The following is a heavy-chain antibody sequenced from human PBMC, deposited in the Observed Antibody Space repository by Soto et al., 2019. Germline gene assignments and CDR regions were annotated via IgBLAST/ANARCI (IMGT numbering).Heavy chain of an antibody. CDR1: GYIFTSYW. CDR3: ARNWNEGGLDY. V-gene: IGHV5-51*03. CDR2: IYPGDSDT. D-gene: IGHD1-1*01. J-gene: IGHJ4*02. Sequence: EVQLVQSGAEVKKPGEPLKISCKGSGYIFTSYWLGWRRQLPGKGLEWMGIIYPGDSDTRYSPVLQGLVTISADKSISTAYLQWSSLEASDTDMYNGARNWNEGGLDYWGQGTLVTVSS.